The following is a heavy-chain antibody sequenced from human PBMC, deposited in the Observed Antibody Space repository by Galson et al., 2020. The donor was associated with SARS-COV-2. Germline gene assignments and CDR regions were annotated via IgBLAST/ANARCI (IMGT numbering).Heavy chain of an antibody. CDR1: EFTFSRYA. CDR2: ISYDGSNK. J-gene: IGHJ5*02. CDR3: AGSFMMAARPLGT. D-gene: IGHD6-6*01. V-gene: IGHV3-30*01. Sequence: GESLKISCADSEFTFSRYAMHWVRQAPGKGLAWVAVISYDGSNKDYADSVKGRFTISRDNSKNTLYLQMNSLRGEDTAVYYCAGSFMMAARPLGTWGQGTLVTVSS.